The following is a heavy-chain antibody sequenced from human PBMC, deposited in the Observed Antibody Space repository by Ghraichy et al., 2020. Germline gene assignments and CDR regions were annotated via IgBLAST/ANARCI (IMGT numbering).Heavy chain of an antibody. D-gene: IGHD3-10*01. CDR1: GGSFSGYY. Sequence: TLSLTCAVYGGSFSGYYWSWIRQPPGKGLEWIGEINHSGSTNYNPSLKSRVTISVDTSKNQFSLKLSSVTAADTAVYYCARVIITMVRGVIIRNWFDPWGQGTLVTVSS. V-gene: IGHV4-34*01. CDR3: ARVIITMVRGVIIRNWFDP. J-gene: IGHJ5*02. CDR2: INHSGST.